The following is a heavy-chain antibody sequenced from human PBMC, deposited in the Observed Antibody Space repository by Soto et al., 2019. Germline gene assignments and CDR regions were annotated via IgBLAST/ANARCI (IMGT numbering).Heavy chain of an antibody. CDR3: ARHIAVPTTRGFDY. Sequence: QVQLQESGPGLVKPSGTLSLTCAVSGASISSTNWWSLVRQAPGEGLEWIGEIFHSGTTTYNPSLKSRVIISMDTSTNQLSLRLDSVTAADTAVYFCARHIAVPTTRGFDYWGQGTLVTVSS. CDR1: GASISSTNW. J-gene: IGHJ4*02. D-gene: IGHD2-15*01. V-gene: IGHV4-4*02. CDR2: IFHSGTT.